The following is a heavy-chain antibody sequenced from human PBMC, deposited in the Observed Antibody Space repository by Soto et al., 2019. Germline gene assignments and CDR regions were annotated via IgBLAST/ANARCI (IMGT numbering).Heavy chain of an antibody. D-gene: IGHD3-10*01. Sequence: SETLSLTCTVSGGSISSYYWSWIRQPPGKGLEWIGYIYYSGSTNYNPSLKSRVTISVDTSKNQFSLKLSSVTAADTAVYYCARGVTMVRGVIIGWFDPWGQGTLVTVSS. CDR2: IYYSGST. J-gene: IGHJ5*02. CDR1: GGSISSYY. CDR3: ARGVTMVRGVIIGWFDP. V-gene: IGHV4-59*01.